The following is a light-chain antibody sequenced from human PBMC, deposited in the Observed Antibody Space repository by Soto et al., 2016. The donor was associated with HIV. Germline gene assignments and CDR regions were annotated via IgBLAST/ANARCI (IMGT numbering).Light chain of an antibody. J-gene: IGLJ3*02. V-gene: IGLV3-21*02. CDR2: DDS. CDR1: NIGTYS. CDR3: QVWHSSSDHWV. Sequence: SYVLTQPPSVSVAPGQTATITCGGDNIGTYSVHWYQQRPGQAPVVVVYDDSDRPSGIPERFSGSNSGNTATLTIGRVEAGDEADYYCQVWHSSSDHWVFGGRDQ.